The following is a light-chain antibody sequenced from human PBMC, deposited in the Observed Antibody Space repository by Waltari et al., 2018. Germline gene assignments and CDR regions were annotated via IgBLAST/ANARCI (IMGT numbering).Light chain of an antibody. CDR3: ATRDEGPTVV. J-gene: IGLJ2*01. Sequence: QSVLTQPPSASGTPGQSVTLSCSGSLPNIGTHYVYWYQQLPGTAPNLLIYLTHQRPSGVPDRFSASKSGTSASLAISGLRFEDEGDYYCATRDEGPTVVFGGGTKVTVL. V-gene: IGLV1-47*01. CDR2: LTH. CDR1: LPNIGTHY.